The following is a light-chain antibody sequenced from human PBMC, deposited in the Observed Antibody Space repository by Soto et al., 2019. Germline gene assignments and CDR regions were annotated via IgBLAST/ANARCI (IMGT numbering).Light chain of an antibody. CDR1: PSISIY. Sequence: DIQMTQSPSSLSASVGDRVTISCRASPSISIYLNWYQHKAGKAPKLLIYTASRLQSGVPSRFSGSGSGSDFTLTISSLQTEDYASYYCQQSYSTPFTFGQGTRLEIK. V-gene: IGKV1-39*01. CDR3: QQSYSTPFT. J-gene: IGKJ5*01. CDR2: TAS.